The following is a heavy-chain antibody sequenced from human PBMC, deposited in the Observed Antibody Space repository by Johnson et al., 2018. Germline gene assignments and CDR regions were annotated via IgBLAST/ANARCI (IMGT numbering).Heavy chain of an antibody. V-gene: IGHV3-9*01. CDR3: ARDGGYRNYYYYYYMDV. D-gene: IGHD1-14*01. J-gene: IGHJ6*03. CDR1: GFTFDDYA. Sequence: VQLVQSGGGLEQPGRSLRLSCAASGFTFDDYAMHWVRQVPGKGLEWVSSISSSGTDTYYADSVKGRFTISRDNAKNSLYLQMNSLRAEDTALYYCARDGGYRNYYYYYYMDVWGKGTTVTVSS. CDR2: ISSSGTDT.